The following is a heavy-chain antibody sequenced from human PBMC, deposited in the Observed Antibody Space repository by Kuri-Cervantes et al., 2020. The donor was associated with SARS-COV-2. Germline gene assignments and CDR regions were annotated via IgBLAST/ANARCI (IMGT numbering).Heavy chain of an antibody. D-gene: IGHD6-13*01. J-gene: IGHJ4*02. V-gene: IGHV4-61*05. CDR1: GGSISSSSYY. CDR3: ASDRAAAG. CDR2: IYYSGST. Sequence: SETLSLTCTVSGGSISSSSYYWGWIRQPPGKGLEWIGYIYYSGSTNYNPSLKSRVTISVDTSKNQFSLKLSSVTAADTAVYYCASDRAAAGWGQGTLVTVSS.